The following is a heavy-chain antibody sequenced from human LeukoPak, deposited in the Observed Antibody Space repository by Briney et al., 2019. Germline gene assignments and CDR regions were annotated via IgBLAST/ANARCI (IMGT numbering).Heavy chain of an antibody. Sequence: PGGSLRLSCAASGFTFSSYGLHWVRQAPGKGLEWVAVIANDGKDKKYAGSVKGRFSISRDNSKSTLYLQMNSLRAEDTGVYYCAKDQQVGAAAYYFDSWGQGTLVTVPS. CDR2: IANDGKDK. V-gene: IGHV3-30*18. J-gene: IGHJ4*02. D-gene: IGHD6-13*01. CDR3: AKDQQVGAAAYYFDS. CDR1: GFTFSSYG.